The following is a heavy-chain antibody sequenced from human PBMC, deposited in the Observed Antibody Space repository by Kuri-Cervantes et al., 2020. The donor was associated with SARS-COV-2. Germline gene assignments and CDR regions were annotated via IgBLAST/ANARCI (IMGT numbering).Heavy chain of an antibody. V-gene: IGHV1-2*02. D-gene: IGHD5-18*01. J-gene: IGHJ4*02. CDR3: ARNRRTGGYSFGFDL. Sequence: ASVKVSCKASGYTFTDYYMHWVRQAPGQGPEWMGWINPNGGTNSAQKFQGRVTMTRDTSTSTVHMELSRLRFDDTAEFYCARNRRTGGYSFGFDLWGQGTLVTVSS. CDR2: INPNGGT. CDR1: GYTFTDYY.